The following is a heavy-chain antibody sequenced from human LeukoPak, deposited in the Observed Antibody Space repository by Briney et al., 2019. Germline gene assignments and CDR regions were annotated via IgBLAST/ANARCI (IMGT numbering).Heavy chain of an antibody. CDR2: IDSSGTT. Sequence: SETLSLTCSVSDGSINAYFWSWIRQPAGKGLEWIGRIDSSGTTSLNPSLKSRVTISQDKSKKQFSLKLSSVTAADTAVYYCATGGYSAWCDYWGHGTQVIVSS. J-gene: IGHJ4*01. CDR1: DGSINAYF. V-gene: IGHV4-4*07. CDR3: ATGGYSAWCDY. D-gene: IGHD6-19*01.